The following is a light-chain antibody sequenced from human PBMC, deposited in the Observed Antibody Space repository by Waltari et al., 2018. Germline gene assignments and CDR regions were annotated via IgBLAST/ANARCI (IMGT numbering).Light chain of an antibody. J-gene: IGLJ2*01. Sequence: QSVLPQPPSASGTPGQRITISCSGTRSNFGTNFVSWYQQVPGTAPNLLIYNDIQRHSGVSDRFSGSKSGPSASLAISGLRSDDEAEYYCAAWDDSLSGHVVFGGGTKLTVL. CDR3: AAWDDSLSGHVV. CDR1: RSNFGTNF. CDR2: NDI. V-gene: IGLV1-47*01.